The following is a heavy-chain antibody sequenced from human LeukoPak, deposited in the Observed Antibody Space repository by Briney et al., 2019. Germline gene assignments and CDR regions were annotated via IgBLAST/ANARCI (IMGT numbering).Heavy chain of an antibody. J-gene: IGHJ4*02. V-gene: IGHV4-34*01. CDR2: VNHSGRT. CDR3: AGGHFQRDY. Sequence: SETLSLTCAVYGGSFSGYFWSWIRQPPGKGLEWIGEVNHSGRTNYNPSLKSRVTISVDTSKNQFSPNLNSVTAADTAVYYCAGGHFQRDYWGQGTLVTVSS. CDR1: GGSFSGYF. D-gene: IGHD2/OR15-2a*01.